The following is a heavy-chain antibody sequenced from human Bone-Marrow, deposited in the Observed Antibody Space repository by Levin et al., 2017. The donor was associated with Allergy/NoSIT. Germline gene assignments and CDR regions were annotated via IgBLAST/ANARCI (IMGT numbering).Heavy chain of an antibody. CDR3: ARGGDTYYDFWSVYITSFDL. D-gene: IGHD3-3*01. CDR2: ISYDGRNQ. CDR1: GFSFGSYA. V-gene: IGHV3-30*04. Sequence: GGSLRLSCAASGFSFGSYAMHWVRQTPGAGLDWVAVISYDGRNQDYADSVMGRFTISRDNSMNTLFLQINSLTAEDTAVYYCARGGDTYYDFWSVYITSFDLWGQGTLVSVSS. J-gene: IGHJ4*02.